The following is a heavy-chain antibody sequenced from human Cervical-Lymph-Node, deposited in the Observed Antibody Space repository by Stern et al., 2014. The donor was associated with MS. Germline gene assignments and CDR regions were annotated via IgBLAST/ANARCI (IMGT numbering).Heavy chain of an antibody. J-gene: IGHJ3*02. CDR3: SPASAI. CDR2: IRGKGKNYAT. V-gene: IGHV3-73*02. Sequence: EVKLVASGGGLVQPGGSLKLSCVVSGLSFSDAAAHWVRLASGKGLEWVGRIRGKGKNYATSYAASVKGRFILSRTDSENTAYLLMNSLKSEDTAVYYCSPASAIWGQGTAVTVSS. CDR1: GLSFSDAA.